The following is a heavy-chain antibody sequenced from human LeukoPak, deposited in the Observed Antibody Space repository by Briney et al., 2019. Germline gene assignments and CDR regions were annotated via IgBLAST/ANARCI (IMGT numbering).Heavy chain of an antibody. CDR3: AKDWSLQYYYDSNGYPGY. CDR1: GFTFSTSW. Sequence: GGSLRLSCAASGFTFSTSWMTWVRQAPGKGLEWVAFIRYDGSNKYYADSVKGRFTISRDNSKNTLYLQMNSLRAEDTAVYYCAKDWSLQYYYDSNGYPGYWGQGTLVTVSS. J-gene: IGHJ4*02. V-gene: IGHV3-30*02. CDR2: IRYDGSNK. D-gene: IGHD3-22*01.